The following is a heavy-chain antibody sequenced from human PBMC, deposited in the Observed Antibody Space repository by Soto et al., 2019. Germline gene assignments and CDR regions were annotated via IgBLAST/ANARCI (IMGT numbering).Heavy chain of an antibody. D-gene: IGHD6-13*01. V-gene: IGHV4-59*01. CDR3: ASSGSSSSWYGDYYYGMDV. CDR1: GGSISSYY. CDR2: IYYSGST. J-gene: IGHJ6*02. Sequence: PSETLSLTCTVSGGSISSYYWSWIRQPPGKGLEWIGYIYYSGSTNYNPSLKSRVTISVDTSKNQFSLKLSSVTAADTAVYYCASSGSSSSWYGDYYYGMDVWAKGPRSPSP.